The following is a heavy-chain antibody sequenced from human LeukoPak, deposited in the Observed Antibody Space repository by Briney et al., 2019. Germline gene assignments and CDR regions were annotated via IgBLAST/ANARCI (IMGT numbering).Heavy chain of an antibody. CDR2: IYPGDSDT. Sequence: NLGESLKISCKGSGYSFTTYWIGWVRQMPGKGLDWMGIIYPGDSDTRYNPSFQGQVTISADKSISTAYLQWRSLKASDTAMYYCARGASGFGVIYWGQGTLVTVSS. J-gene: IGHJ4*02. CDR1: GYSFTTYW. CDR3: ARGASGFGVIY. V-gene: IGHV5-51*01. D-gene: IGHD3-3*01.